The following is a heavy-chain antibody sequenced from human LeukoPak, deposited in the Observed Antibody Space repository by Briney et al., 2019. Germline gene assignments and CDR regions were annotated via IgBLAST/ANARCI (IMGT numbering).Heavy chain of an antibody. J-gene: IGHJ4*02. CDR3: AKIAFSEY. D-gene: IGHD1-14*01. CDR2: ISGSGGST. V-gene: IGHV3-23*01. CDR1: GSTFSTYA. Sequence: PGGSRRLSCEAAGSTFSTYAMSWVRQAPGKGLEWVSAISGSGGSTYYADSVKGRFTISRDNSKNTLYLQMNSLRAEDTAVYYCAKIAFSEYWGQGTLVTVSS.